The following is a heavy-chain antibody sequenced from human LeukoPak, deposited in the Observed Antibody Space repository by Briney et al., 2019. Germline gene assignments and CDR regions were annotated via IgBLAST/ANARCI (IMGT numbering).Heavy chain of an antibody. Sequence: ASVKVSCKASGYTFTSYGISWVRQAPGQGLEWMGWISAYNGNTNYAQKLQGRVTMTTDTSTSTAYMELRSLRSDDTAVYYCARRGGHGDYESLIVLDIWGQGTMVTVSS. D-gene: IGHD4-17*01. CDR1: GYTFTSYG. J-gene: IGHJ3*02. CDR3: ARRGGHGDYESLIVLDI. V-gene: IGHV1-18*01. CDR2: ISAYNGNT.